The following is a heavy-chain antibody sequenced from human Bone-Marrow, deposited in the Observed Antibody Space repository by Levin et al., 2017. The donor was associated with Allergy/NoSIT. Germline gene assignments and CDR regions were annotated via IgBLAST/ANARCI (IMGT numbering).Heavy chain of an antibody. V-gene: IGHV3-23*01. CDR3: AKDPDYGDYSNYWYFDL. D-gene: IGHD4-17*01. CDR2: ISGSADNT. J-gene: IGHJ2*01. Sequence: ASVKVSCAASGFTFRNYVVSWVRQVPGKGLEWVSAISGSADNTYYADSVKGRFTISRDNSKNTLYLQMNSLRAEDTAVYYCAKDPDYGDYSNYWYFDLWGRGTLVTVSS. CDR1: GFTFRNYV.